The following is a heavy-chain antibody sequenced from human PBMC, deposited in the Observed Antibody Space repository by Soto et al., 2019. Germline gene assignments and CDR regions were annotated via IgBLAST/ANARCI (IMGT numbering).Heavy chain of an antibody. D-gene: IGHD3-16*01. Sequence: GGSLRLSCAASGFTFSSYGMHWVRQAPGKGLEWVAVIWYDGSNKYYADSVKGRFTISRDNSKNTLYLKMNSLRAEDTAVYYCARDNFWWITPIYGMDVWGQGTTVTVSS. CDR3: ARDNFWWITPIYGMDV. CDR2: IWYDGSNK. V-gene: IGHV3-33*01. CDR1: GFTFSSYG. J-gene: IGHJ6*02.